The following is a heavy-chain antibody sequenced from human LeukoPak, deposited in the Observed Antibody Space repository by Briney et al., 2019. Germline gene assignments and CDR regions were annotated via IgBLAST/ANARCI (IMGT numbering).Heavy chain of an antibody. Sequence: GASVTVSCKASGYTFTSYYMHWVRQAPGQGLEWMGIINPSGGSTSYAQKFQGRVTMTRDTSTSTVYMELSSLRSEDTAVYYCASATTEVNPFDYWGQGTLVTVSS. CDR2: INPSGGST. J-gene: IGHJ4*02. CDR1: GYTFTSYY. V-gene: IGHV1-46*01. CDR3: ASATTEVNPFDY. D-gene: IGHD4-23*01.